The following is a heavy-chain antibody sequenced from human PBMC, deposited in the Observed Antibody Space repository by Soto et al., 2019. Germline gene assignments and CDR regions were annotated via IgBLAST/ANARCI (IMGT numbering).Heavy chain of an antibody. CDR3: ARGHSLVTVAADAFDI. CDR1: GYTFTGYY. D-gene: IGHD5-18*01. V-gene: IGHV1-2*04. Sequence: ASVKVSCKASGYTFTGYYMHWVRQAPGQGLEWMGWINPNSGGTNYAQKLQGWVTMTRDTSISTAYMELSRLRSDDTAVYYCARGHSLVTVAADAFDIWGQGTMVTVSS. CDR2: INPNSGGT. J-gene: IGHJ3*02.